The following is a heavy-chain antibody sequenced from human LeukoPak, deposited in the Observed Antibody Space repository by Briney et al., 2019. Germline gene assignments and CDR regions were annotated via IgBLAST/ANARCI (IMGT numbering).Heavy chain of an antibody. CDR1: GYTFTSYG. V-gene: IGHV1-18*01. CDR2: ISAYNGNT. J-gene: IGHJ4*02. Sequence: ASVKVSCKASGYTFTSYGISWVRQAPGQGLEWMGWISAYNGNTNYAQKLQGRVTMTTDTSTSTAYMELRSLRSEDTAMYYCATSYFDILTGYRPLSYWGQGTLVTVSS. D-gene: IGHD3-9*01. CDR3: ATSYFDILTGYRPLSY.